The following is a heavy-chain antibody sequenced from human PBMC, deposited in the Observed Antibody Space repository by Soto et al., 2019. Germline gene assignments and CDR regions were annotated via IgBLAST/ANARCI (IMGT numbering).Heavy chain of an antibody. D-gene: IGHD3-10*01. CDR3: ARDARGIFTHFDY. J-gene: IGHJ4*02. V-gene: IGHV4-30-4*08. CDR2: ICYSGRT. CDR1: GGSISSGDSC. Sequence: SETLSLTCTVSGGSISSGDSCWTWISQPPGKGLEWIGNICYSGRTYYNPSLKSRVSISEDTSKNHFSLRLSSVTAADTAVYYCARDARGIFTHFDYWGQGTLVTVSS.